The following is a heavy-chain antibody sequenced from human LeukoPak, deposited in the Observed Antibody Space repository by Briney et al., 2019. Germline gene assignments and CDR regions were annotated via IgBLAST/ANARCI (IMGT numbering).Heavy chain of an antibody. CDR2: ISYDGSNK. Sequence: GGSLRLSCAASGFTFSSYGMHWVRQAPGKGLEWVAVISYDGSNKYYADSVKGRFTISRDNSKNTLYLQMNSLRAEDTAVYYCARVATGSYHFDYWGQGTLATVSS. V-gene: IGHV3-30*03. D-gene: IGHD3-16*01. J-gene: IGHJ4*02. CDR1: GFTFSSYG. CDR3: ARVATGSYHFDY.